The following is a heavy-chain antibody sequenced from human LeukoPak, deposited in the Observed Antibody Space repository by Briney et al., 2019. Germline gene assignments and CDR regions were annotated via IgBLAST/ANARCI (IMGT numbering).Heavy chain of an antibody. Sequence: SETLSLTCNVSGGSISSYYWSWIRQPPGKGLEWIGYIYYSGSTNYNPSLKSRVTISVDTSKNQLSLKLSSVTAADTAVYYCATIWFGELFRYDYWGQGTLVTVSS. J-gene: IGHJ4*02. V-gene: IGHV4-59*08. CDR2: IYYSGST. CDR1: GGSISSYY. D-gene: IGHD3-10*01. CDR3: ATIWFGELFRYDY.